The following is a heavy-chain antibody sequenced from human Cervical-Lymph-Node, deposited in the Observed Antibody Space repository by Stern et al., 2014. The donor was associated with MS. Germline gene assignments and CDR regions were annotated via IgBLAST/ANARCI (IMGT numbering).Heavy chain of an antibody. J-gene: IGHJ6*02. V-gene: IGHV1-18*04. Sequence: QVQLVQSGAEVKKPGASVKVSCKASGYTFTSYGISWVRQAPGQGLEWMGWISAYNGNTNYAQKIQGRVTMTQATSTSTAYMELRSLRSDDTAVYYCARDDYDSSGYYLRYYYYGMDVWGQGTTVTVSS. D-gene: IGHD3-22*01. CDR3: ARDDYDSSGYYLRYYYYGMDV. CDR2: ISAYNGNT. CDR1: GYTFTSYG.